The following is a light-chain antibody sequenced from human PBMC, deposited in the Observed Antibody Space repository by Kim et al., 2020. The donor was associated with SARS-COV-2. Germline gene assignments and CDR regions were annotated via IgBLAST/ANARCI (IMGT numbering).Light chain of an antibody. CDR1: SLKMSY. Sequence: SSELTQEPAVPVALGQTVTITCQGDSLKMSYASWYQQKPGQAPLLVIYGKNSRPSGIPDRFSGSSSGSRASLTITGAQAEDEADYYCNSRDSDTYHVVFGGGTQLTVL. V-gene: IGLV3-19*01. CDR3: NSRDSDTYHVV. CDR2: GKN. J-gene: IGLJ3*02.